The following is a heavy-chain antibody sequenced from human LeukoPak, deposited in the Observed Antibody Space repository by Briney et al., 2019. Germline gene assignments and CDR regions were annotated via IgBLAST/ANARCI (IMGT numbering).Heavy chain of an antibody. CDR2: IYASGGT. Sequence: PSETLSLTCTVSGGSLSTYFWTWIWQPAGKGLEWIGRIYASGGTTHTPSLKSRVTMSVDTSKSQFSLKLSSVTAADTAVYYCARAVYDTSGYYIDYWGQGTLVTVSS. J-gene: IGHJ4*02. D-gene: IGHD3-22*01. CDR3: ARAVYDTSGYYIDY. CDR1: GGSLSTYF. V-gene: IGHV4-4*07.